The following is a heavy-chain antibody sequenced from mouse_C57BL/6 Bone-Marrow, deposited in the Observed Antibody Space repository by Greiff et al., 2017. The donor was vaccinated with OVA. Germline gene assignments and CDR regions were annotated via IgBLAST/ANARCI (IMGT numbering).Heavy chain of an antibody. J-gene: IGHJ2*01. CDR1: GYTFTDYY. V-gene: IGHV1-26*01. CDR2: INPNNGGT. Sequence: EVKLMESGPELVKPGASVKISCKASGYTFTDYYMNWVKQSHGKSLEWIGDINPNNGGTSYNQKFKGKATLTVDKSSSTAYMELRSLTSEDSAVYYCARGRVDYWGQGTTLTVSS. CDR3: ARGRVDY.